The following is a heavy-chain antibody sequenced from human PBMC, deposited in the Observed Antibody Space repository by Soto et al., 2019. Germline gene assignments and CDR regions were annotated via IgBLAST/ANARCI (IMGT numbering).Heavy chain of an antibody. D-gene: IGHD2-2*01. J-gene: IGHJ4*02. CDR2: VNTDGRHT. CDR1: GFTFSSYW. CDR3: ARDQNAGREIDS. V-gene: IGHV3-74*01. Sequence: PWGSLRLSCAASGFTFSSYWMHWVRQAPGKGLVWVSRVNTDGRHTVYVDSVKGRFTVSRDNAKNTLYLQMNSLRAEDTAVYYCARDQNAGREIDSWGQGTLVTVSS.